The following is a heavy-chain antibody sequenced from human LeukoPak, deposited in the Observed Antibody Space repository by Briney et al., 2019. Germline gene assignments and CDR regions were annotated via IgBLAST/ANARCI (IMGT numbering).Heavy chain of an antibody. D-gene: IGHD3-10*01. J-gene: IGHJ6*03. V-gene: IGHV3-7*03. CDR3: AKGLWFGERGYYYYMDV. Sequence: GGSLRLSCAASGFTFSSYWMSWVRQAPGKGLEWVANIKQDGSEKYYVDSVKGRFTISRDNAKNSLYLQMNSLRAEDTALYYCAKGLWFGERGYYYYMDVWGKGTTVTISS. CDR2: IKQDGSEK. CDR1: GFTFSSYW.